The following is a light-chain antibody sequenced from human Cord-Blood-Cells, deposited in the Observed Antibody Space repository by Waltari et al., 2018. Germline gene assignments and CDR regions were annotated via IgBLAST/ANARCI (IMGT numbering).Light chain of an antibody. CDR3: QQLNSYPLT. CDR2: AAS. CDR1: QSISSY. V-gene: IGKV1-39*01. Sequence: IQLTQSPSSLSASVGDRLTITCRSSQSISSYLNWYQQKPGKAPKLPIYAASSLQSGVPSRFSGRGSGTDFTLTISSLQPEDFATYYCQQLNSYPLTFGGGTKVEIK. J-gene: IGKJ4*01.